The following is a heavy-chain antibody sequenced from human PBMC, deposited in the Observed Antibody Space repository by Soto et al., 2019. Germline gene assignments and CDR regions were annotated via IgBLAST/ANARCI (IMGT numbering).Heavy chain of an antibody. CDR1: GFSLSNPRMG. Sequence: QVTLKESGPVLVNPTETLTLTCTVSGFSLSNPRMGVSWIRQPPGKPLEWLAHFFSDAERSYSASMQSRLTMSTDTSGSQVVLIMTNMDPVDTATYFCARMDGDYNYYAMDVWGQGTTVTVSS. D-gene: IGHD4-17*01. V-gene: IGHV2-26*01. CDR3: ARMDGDYNYYAMDV. J-gene: IGHJ6*02. CDR2: FFSDAER.